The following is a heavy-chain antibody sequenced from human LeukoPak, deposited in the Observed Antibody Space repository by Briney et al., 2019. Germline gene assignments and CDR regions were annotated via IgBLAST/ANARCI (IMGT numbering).Heavy chain of an antibody. CDR2: VSGSGART. CDR1: GFNFPDYA. J-gene: IGHJ4*02. CDR3: AKAGFRGFSLHYFDY. V-gene: IGHV3-23*01. D-gene: IGHD5-18*01. Sequence: PGGSLRLSCSASGFNFPDYAISWLRQAPGKAPEWVSTVSGSGARTFDADSVKGRFTISRDNSKDTAYLQMNSLTADDTAVYYCAKAGFRGFSLHYFDYWGQGTLVTVSS.